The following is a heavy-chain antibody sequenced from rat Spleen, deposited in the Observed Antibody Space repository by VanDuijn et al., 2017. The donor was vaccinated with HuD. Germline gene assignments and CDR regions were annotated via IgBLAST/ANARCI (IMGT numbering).Heavy chain of an antibody. CDR3: TRSGSSGVMDA. Sequence: QVQLKESGPGLMQPSETLSLTCTVSGFSLTSYDMHWVRQPPGKGLEWMGVIWGNGNTHYNSALKSRLSISRDTSKSQVFLKMNSLQTEDTAIYFCTRSGSSGVMDAWGQGVMVTVSS. D-gene: IGHD5-1*01. CDR1: GFSLTSYD. CDR2: IWGNGNT. V-gene: IGHV2-13*01. J-gene: IGHJ2*01.